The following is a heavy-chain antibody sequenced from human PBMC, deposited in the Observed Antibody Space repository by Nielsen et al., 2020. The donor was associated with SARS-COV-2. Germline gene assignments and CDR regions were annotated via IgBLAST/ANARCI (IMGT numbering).Heavy chain of an antibody. V-gene: IGHV1-46*01. CDR1: GYTFTSYY. Sequence: GESLKISCKGSGYTFTSYYMHWVRQAPGQGLEWMGIINPSGGSTSYAQKFQGRVTMTRDTSISTAYMELSRLRSDDTAVYYCARELIVVVPAEYYYYYYGMDVWGQGTTVTVSS. J-gene: IGHJ6*02. CDR2: INPSGGST. CDR3: ARELIVVVPAEYYYYYYGMDV. D-gene: IGHD2-2*01.